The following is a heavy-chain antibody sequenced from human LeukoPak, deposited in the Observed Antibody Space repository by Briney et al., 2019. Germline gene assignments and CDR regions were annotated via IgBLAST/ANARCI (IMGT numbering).Heavy chain of an antibody. CDR3: ARDFLTVADFDWLFPGY. CDR1: GFTFSSYA. V-gene: IGHV3-30*04. D-gene: IGHD3-9*01. J-gene: IGHJ4*02. CDR2: ISYDGSNK. Sequence: GGSLRLSCAASGFTFSSYAMHWVRLAPGKGLEWVAVISYDGSNKYYADSVKGRFTISRDNSKNTLYLQMNSLRAEDTAVYYCARDFLTVADFDWLFPGYWGQGTLVTVSS.